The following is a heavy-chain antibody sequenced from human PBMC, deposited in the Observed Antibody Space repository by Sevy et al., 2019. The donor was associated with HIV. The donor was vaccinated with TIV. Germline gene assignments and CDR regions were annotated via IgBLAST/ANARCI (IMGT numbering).Heavy chain of an antibody. CDR3: AREGCTKPHDY. CDR2: LSFVCGEI. D-gene: IGHD2-8*01. J-gene: IGHJ4*02. CDR1: GFTFSKYS. V-gene: IGHV3-23*01. Sequence: GESRKISCAASGFTFSKYSMSWVRQPPGKGLEWVSTLSFVCGEINYADSVKGRFTISRDNSKSSVYLQMNNLRPKDTAVYYCAREGCTKPHDYWGQGTLVTVSS.